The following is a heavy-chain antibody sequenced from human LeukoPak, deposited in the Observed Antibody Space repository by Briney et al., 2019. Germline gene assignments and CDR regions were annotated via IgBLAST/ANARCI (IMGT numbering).Heavy chain of an antibody. J-gene: IGHJ4*02. V-gene: IGHV3-33*01. Sequence: PGRSLRLSCAASGCTFSSYGMHWVRQAPGKGLEWVAVIWYDGSNKYYADSVKGRFTISRDNSKNTLYLQMNSLRAEDTAVYYCARDTSRREPLDYWGQGTLVTVSS. CDR2: IWYDGSNK. CDR1: GCTFSSYG. D-gene: IGHD5-24*01. CDR3: ARDTSRREPLDY.